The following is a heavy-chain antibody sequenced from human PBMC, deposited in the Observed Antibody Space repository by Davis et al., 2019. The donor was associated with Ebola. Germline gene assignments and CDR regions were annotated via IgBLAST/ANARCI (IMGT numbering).Heavy chain of an antibody. CDR2: ISGSGGST. Sequence: GGSLRLSCAASGFTFSSYAMSWVRQAPGKGLEWVSGISGSGGSTYYADSVKGRFTISRDNSKNTLYLQMNSLKTEDTAVYYCTSDITIFGVAADYWGQGTLVTVSS. V-gene: IGHV3-23*01. J-gene: IGHJ4*02. CDR3: TSDITIFGVAADY. D-gene: IGHD3-3*01. CDR1: GFTFSSYA.